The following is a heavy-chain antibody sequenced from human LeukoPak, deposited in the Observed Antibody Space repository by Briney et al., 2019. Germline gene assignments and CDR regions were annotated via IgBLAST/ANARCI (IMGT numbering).Heavy chain of an antibody. V-gene: IGHV1-24*01. CDR3: ARDGIAAAVDYYGMDV. J-gene: IGHJ6*02. D-gene: IGHD6-13*01. Sequence: ASVTVSFKVSGYTLTELSMHWVRQAPGKGLEWMGSFDPEDGEIIYAQKFQGRVTMTEDTSTDTAYMELSSLRSEDTAVYYCARDGIAAAVDYYGMDVWGQGTTVTVSS. CDR1: GYTLTELS. CDR2: FDPEDGEI.